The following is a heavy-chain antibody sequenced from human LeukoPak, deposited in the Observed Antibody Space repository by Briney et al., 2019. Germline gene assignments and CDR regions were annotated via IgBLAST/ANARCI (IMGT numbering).Heavy chain of an antibody. CDR1: GVSISSSNW. Sequence: SETLSLTCAVSGVSISSSNWWSWVRQPPGKGLEWIGEIYHSGSTNNNPSLTSRVTISVDKSKNQFSLRLSSVTAADTAVYYCARGVVLWFGESIDYWGQGTLVTVSS. CDR2: IYHSGST. D-gene: IGHD3-10*01. CDR3: ARGVVLWFGESIDY. J-gene: IGHJ4*02. V-gene: IGHV4-4*02.